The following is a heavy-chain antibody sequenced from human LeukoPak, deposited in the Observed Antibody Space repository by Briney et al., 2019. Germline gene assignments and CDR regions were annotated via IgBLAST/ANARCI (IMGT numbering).Heavy chain of an antibody. V-gene: IGHV4-61*02. J-gene: IGHJ4*02. D-gene: IGHD4-17*01. CDR3: AREIYGDYGAFDY. Sequence: SETLSLTCTVSGGSISSGSYYWSWIGPPAGKGLEWIGRIYTSGSTNYNPSLKSRVTISVDTSKNQFSLKLSSVTAADTAVYYCAREIYGDYGAFDYWGQGTLVTVSS. CDR2: IYTSGST. CDR1: GGSISSGSYY.